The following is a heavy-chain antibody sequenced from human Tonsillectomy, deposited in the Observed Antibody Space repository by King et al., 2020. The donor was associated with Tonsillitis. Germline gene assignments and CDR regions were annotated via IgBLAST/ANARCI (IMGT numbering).Heavy chain of an antibody. CDR1: GDTFSRFA. J-gene: IGHJ4*02. CDR2: IVPIFGSP. CDR3: VRQRGTFGTSFDY. Sequence: QLVQSGAEVKKPGSSVKVSCKPSGDTFSRFAISWVRQAHGQGLEWMGGIVPIFGSPKYAQKFQGRATITADESTSTAYMELSRLIFDDTAVYYCVRQRGTFGTSFDYWGQGTLVTVSS. D-gene: IGHD1-14*01. V-gene: IGHV1-69*01.